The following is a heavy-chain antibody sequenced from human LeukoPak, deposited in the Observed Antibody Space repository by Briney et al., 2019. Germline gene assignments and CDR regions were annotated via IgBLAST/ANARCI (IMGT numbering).Heavy chain of an antibody. CDR3: AKDDGGYRFGPCDY. J-gene: IGHJ4*02. CDR2: ISGSGGST. CDR1: GFTFSSYA. V-gene: IGHV3-23*01. Sequence: GGSLRLSCAASGFTFSSYAMSWVRQAPGKGLEWVSAISGSGGSTYYADSVKGRFTISRDNSKNTLFLQMNSLRAEDTAVYFCAKDDGGYRFGPCDYWGQGALVTVSS. D-gene: IGHD5-12*01.